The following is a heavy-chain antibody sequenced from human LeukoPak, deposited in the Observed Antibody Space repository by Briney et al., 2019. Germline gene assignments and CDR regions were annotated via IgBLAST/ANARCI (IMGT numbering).Heavy chain of an antibody. V-gene: IGHV5-51*01. CDR3: ATSESQTKFDY. D-gene: IGHD1-7*01. CDR2: ILPGDSDT. Sequence: GESLKISCKGSGYSFSNHWIGWVRQMPGKGLEWMGIILPGDSDTIYSPSFQGQVTISADKSITTAYLQWSSLKASDTAMYYCATSESQTKFDYWGQGTLVTASS. CDR1: GYSFSNHW. J-gene: IGHJ4*02.